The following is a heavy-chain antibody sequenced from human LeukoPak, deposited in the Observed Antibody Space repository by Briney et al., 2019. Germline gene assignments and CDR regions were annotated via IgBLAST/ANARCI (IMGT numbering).Heavy chain of an antibody. V-gene: IGHV3-48*03. CDR2: ISTGGRTI. D-gene: IGHD2-15*01. J-gene: IGHJ4*02. CDR1: GFNFSAFE. CDR3: ARGSGYVLDY. Sequence: PGGSLRLSCAASGFNFSAFEMNWVRRAPGKGLEWISHISTGGRTIYYADSVKGRFTISRDNAKNSLYLQMNSLRGEDTGVYYCARGSGYVLDYWTQGTLVTVSS.